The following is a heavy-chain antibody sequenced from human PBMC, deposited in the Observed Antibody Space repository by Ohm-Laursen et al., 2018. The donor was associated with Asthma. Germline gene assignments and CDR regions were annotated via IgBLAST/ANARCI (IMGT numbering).Heavy chain of an antibody. D-gene: IGHD4-17*01. J-gene: IGHJ4*02. CDR3: ARDVPSRSYGY. CDR2: ILYDGSNQ. V-gene: IGHV3-30*03. Sequence: SLRLSCTASGYSFSLYSIHWVRQAPGKGLEWVAAILYDGSNQYYTDSVRGRFTISRDNSKNTLYLQMNSLRAEDTAAYYCARDVPSRSYGYWGQGTLVTVSS. CDR1: GYSFSLYS.